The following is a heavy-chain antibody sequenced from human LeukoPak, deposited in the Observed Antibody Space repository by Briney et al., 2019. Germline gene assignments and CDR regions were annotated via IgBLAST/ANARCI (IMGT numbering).Heavy chain of an antibody. CDR3: ARDQSGSSSWLTIGY. CDR1: GYTFTGYY. Sequence: ASVKVSCKASGYTFTGYYMHWVRQAPGQGLEWMGWINPNSGGTNYAQKFQGRVTMTRDTSISTAYMELSRLRSDDTAVYYCARDQSGSSSWLTIGYWGQGTLVTVSS. D-gene: IGHD6-13*01. CDR2: INPNSGGT. J-gene: IGHJ4*02. V-gene: IGHV1-2*02.